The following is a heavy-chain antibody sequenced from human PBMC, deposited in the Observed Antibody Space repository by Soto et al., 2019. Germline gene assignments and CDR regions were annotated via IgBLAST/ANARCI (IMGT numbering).Heavy chain of an antibody. CDR2: INPSGGST. Sequence: ASEKVSCKASGYTFTTHYIHWVRQAPGQGLEWMGIINPSGGSTSHAQKFQGRVTVTRDTSTSTVYLDLSSLRSEDTAVYFCSRDLLLVPSALYYFDYWGQGTLVTVSS. CDR3: SRDLLLVPSALYYFDY. J-gene: IGHJ4*02. V-gene: IGHV1-46*03. CDR1: GYTFTTHY. D-gene: IGHD1-26*01.